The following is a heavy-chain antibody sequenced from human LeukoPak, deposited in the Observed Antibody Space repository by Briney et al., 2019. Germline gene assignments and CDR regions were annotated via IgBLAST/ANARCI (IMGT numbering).Heavy chain of an antibody. Sequence: PGGSLRLSCAASGFSVSNNYMSWVRQAPGKGLEWVSIIYSGGMTYYADSVKGRFTISKDNSKNTLSLQMNSLRAEDTAIYYCTRDGEYSSSGAFDIWGQGALVTVSS. CDR1: GFSVSNNY. CDR2: IYSGGMT. J-gene: IGHJ3*02. CDR3: TRDGEYSSSGAFDI. V-gene: IGHV3-53*01. D-gene: IGHD6-6*01.